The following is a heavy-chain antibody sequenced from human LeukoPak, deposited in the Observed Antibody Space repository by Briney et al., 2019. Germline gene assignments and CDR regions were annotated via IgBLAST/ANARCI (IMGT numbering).Heavy chain of an antibody. CDR1: GFTFSSYS. V-gene: IGHV3-21*01. J-gene: IGHJ4*02. Sequence: GGSLRLSCAASGFTFSSYSMNWVRQAPGKGLEWASSISSSSSYIYYADSVKGRFTISRDNAKNSLYLQMNSLRAEDTAVYYCAREQWLALDYWGQGTLVTVSS. CDR2: ISSSSSYI. D-gene: IGHD6-19*01. CDR3: AREQWLALDY.